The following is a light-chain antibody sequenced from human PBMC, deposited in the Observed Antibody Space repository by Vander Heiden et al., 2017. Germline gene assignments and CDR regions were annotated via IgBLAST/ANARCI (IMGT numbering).Light chain of an antibody. CDR1: QTVSSSF. CDR3: QQYGSSPPMYT. J-gene: IGKJ2*01. CDR2: GAS. Sequence: VLTQPPGTVSLSPGERATLSCRASQTVSSSFLAWYQQIPGQAPRLLIYGASNRATGIPDRFSGSGSGRDFTLTISRLQPEDFAVYYCQQYGSSPPMYTFGQGTKLEIK. V-gene: IGKV3-20*01.